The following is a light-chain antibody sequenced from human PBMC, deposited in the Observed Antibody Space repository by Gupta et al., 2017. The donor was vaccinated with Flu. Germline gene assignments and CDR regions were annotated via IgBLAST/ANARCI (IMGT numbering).Light chain of an antibody. J-gene: IGLJ1*01. CDR2: ENT. V-gene: IGLV1-51*02. Sequence: QSVLTQPPSLSAAPGPTPALSRSGGTSNVGNNYVSCYQQPPGKAPKLLIYENTLRPSAIPDRFSGSKSGTSATLGITGLQTGDEASYYCGAWDDSLGTDYVFGSGTKVTVL. CDR1: TSNVGNNY. CDR3: GAWDDSLGTDYV.